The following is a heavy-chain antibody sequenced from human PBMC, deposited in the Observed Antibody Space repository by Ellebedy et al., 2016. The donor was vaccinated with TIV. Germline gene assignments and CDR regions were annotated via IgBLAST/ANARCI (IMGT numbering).Heavy chain of an antibody. CDR3: VKATTLWGYTGMND. D-gene: IGHD6-13*01. CDR2: IDAPGNSA. CDR1: GFPFSNCA. Sequence: GESLKISCAASGFPFSNCAMTWVRQAPGQGLEWVSSIDAPGNSAYYADSVRGRFTMSRDNSENTVYLQMNSLRPEDTAEYSCVKATTLWGYTGMNDWGQGTTVTVS. J-gene: IGHJ6*02. V-gene: IGHV3-23*01.